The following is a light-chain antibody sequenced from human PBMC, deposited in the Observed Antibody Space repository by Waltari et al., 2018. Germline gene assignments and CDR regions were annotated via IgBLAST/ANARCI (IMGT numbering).Light chain of an antibody. V-gene: IGLV1-40*01. CDR2: DNI. CDR3: QSYDSNLNGHHWL. J-gene: IGLJ3*02. Sequence: QSVLTQPPSVSGAPGQRLTISCTGTSSNIGTGYNVHWYQHLPGAAPKLLIFDNINRPSGVPDRCAGAKSGASASLAITALQAEDEALYYGQSYDSNLNGHHWLFGGGTKLTVL. CDR1: SSNIGTGYN.